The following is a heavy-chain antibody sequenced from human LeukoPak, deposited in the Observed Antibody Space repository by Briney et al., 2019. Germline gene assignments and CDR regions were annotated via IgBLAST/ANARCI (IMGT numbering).Heavy chain of an antibody. CDR2: IYYSGST. J-gene: IGHJ6*02. CDR1: GGSLSSYY. V-gene: IGHV4-59*01. Sequence: PSETLSLTCTVSGGSLSSYYWMWIRQPPGKGLEWIGYIYYSGSTKYNPSLRSRVTISVDTSNNQFSLKVTSVTAADTAVYYCARWPPGGPYSYYGMDVWGQGTTVTVSS. CDR3: ARWPPGGPYSYYGMDV.